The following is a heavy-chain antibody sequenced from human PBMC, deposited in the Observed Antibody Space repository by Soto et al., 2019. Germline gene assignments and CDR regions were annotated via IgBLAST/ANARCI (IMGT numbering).Heavy chain of an antibody. V-gene: IGHV3-15*07. Sequence: EVRLVQSGGGFVKPEGSLRLSCSASGFSLSDGWMNWVRQTPGKGLEWVGRIKSKADGGTVDYAAPVKGRFVISRDDSENMLYLQSNSLKADDTGIYSCTRRPKAGDAGVDPLAHWGQGALVTVSS. CDR2: IKSKADGGTV. J-gene: IGHJ4*02. CDR3: TRRPKAGDAGVDPLAH. D-gene: IGHD3-10*01. CDR1: GFSLSDGW.